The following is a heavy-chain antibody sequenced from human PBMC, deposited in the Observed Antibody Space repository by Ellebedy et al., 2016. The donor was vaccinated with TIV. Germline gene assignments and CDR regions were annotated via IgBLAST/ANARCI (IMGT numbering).Heavy chain of an antibody. CDR3: ATDSSGWKAYYFDS. CDR1: GGPFTNDV. CDR2: ISPIFGTA. Sequence: SVKVSCXASGGPFTNDVISWVRQAPGLGLEWMGGISPIFGTANYAQKFQGRVTLTADESTSTAYMELSSLRSEDTAVYFCATDSSGWKAYYFDSWGQGTLVTVSS. D-gene: IGHD6-19*01. J-gene: IGHJ4*02. V-gene: IGHV1-69*13.